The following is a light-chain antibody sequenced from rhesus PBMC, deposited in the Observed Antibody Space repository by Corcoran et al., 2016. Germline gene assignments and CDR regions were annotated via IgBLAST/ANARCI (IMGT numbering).Light chain of an antibody. V-gene: IGKV1S12*01. J-gene: IGKJ3*01. CDR1: QNIYSN. CDR2: AAS. Sequence: DIQMTQSPSALSASVGDRVTISCRASQNIYSNLVWYQQKPGKAPKLLIYAASSLPTGIPSRFRGSGSGTDFTLPISSLQPEDAAAYYCQHYYDNPFTFGPGTKLDIK. CDR3: QHYYDNPFT.